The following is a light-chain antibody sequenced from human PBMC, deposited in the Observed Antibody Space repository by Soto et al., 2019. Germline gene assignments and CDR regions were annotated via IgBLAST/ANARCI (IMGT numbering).Light chain of an antibody. Sequence: EIVLTQSPGTLSLSPGERATLSCRASQSVTSNFLAWYQQKPGQAPRLLIYGASSRATGIPDRCSGSGSGTGFTLTISRLEPEDFAVYYCQQYGSSPITFGQGTRLEIK. J-gene: IGKJ5*01. CDR3: QQYGSSPIT. CDR2: GAS. CDR1: QSVTSNF. V-gene: IGKV3-20*01.